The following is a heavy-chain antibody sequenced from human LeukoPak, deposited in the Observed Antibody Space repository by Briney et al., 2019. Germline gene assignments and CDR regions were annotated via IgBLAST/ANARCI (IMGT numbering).Heavy chain of an antibody. Sequence: NASETLSLTCTVSGGSISSGGYYWGWIRQPPGKGLEWIGSIYYSGSTYYNPSLKSRVTISVDTSKNQFSLKLSSVTAADTAVYYCARHSYDFWRSNYFDYWGQGTLVTVSS. CDR2: IYYSGST. J-gene: IGHJ4*02. CDR3: ARHSYDFWRSNYFDY. CDR1: GGSISSGGYY. V-gene: IGHV4-39*01. D-gene: IGHD3-3*01.